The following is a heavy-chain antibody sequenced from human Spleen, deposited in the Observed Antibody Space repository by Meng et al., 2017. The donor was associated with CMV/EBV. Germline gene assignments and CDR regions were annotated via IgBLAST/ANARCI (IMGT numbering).Heavy chain of an antibody. CDR2: IYYSGST. CDR1: GGSISSSSYY. Sequence: SETLSLTCTVSGGSISSSSYYWGWIRQPPGKGLEWIGSIYYSGSTNYNPSLKSRVTISVDKSKNQFSLKLSSVTAADTAVYYCARYCGGDCLYGNYYYGMDVWGQGTTVTVSS. J-gene: IGHJ6*02. D-gene: IGHD2-21*01. V-gene: IGHV4-39*07. CDR3: ARYCGGDCLYGNYYYGMDV.